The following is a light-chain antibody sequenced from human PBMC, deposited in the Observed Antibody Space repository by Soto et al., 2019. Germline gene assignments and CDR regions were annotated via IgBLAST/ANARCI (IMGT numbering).Light chain of an antibody. J-gene: IGKJ1*01. CDR1: QSVGSAY. Sequence: EIVLTQSPGTLSLSPGEMATLSCRASQSVGSAYLVWYQQKPGQAPRLLIYGTSTSATGTPDRFSGSGSGTDFTLTISGLETEDSAVDYCQQYGSSQWTFGQGTKGEIK. CDR2: GTS. CDR3: QQYGSSQWT. V-gene: IGKV3-20*01.